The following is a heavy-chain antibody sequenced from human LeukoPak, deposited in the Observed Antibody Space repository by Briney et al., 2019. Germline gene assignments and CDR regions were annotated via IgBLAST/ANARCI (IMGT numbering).Heavy chain of an antibody. J-gene: IGHJ6*03. V-gene: IGHV4-61*02. CDR2: IYTSGST. Sequence: PSQTLSLTCIVSGGSISSGSYYWSWIRQPAGKGLEWIGRIYTSGSTNYNPSLKSRVTISVDTSKNQFSLKLSSVTAADTAVYYCARGQLLLGEDYYYMDVWGKGTTVTVSS. CDR1: GGSISSGSYY. CDR3: ARGQLLLGEDYYYMDV. D-gene: IGHD2-2*01.